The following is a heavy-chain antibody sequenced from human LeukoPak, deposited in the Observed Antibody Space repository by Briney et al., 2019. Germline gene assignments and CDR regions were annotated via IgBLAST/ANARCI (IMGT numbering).Heavy chain of an antibody. J-gene: IGHJ4*02. CDR3: APLYDSSGYYGY. CDR2: INPNSGGT. CDR1: GYTFTGYY. Sequence: ASVKVSCKAPGYTFTGYYMHWVRQAPGQGLEWMGWINPNSGGTNYAQKFQGRVTMTRDTSISTAYMELSRLRSDDTAVYYCAPLYDSSGYYGYWGQGTLVTVSS. V-gene: IGHV1-2*02. D-gene: IGHD3-22*01.